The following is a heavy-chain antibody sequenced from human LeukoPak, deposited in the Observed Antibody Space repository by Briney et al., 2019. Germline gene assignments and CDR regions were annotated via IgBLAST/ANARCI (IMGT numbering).Heavy chain of an antibody. CDR2: IYYSGST. CDR3: ARDQRSSWFSYGMDV. CDR1: GGSISSYY. Sequence: PSETLSLTCTVSGGSISSYYWSWIRQPPGKGLEWIGYIYYSGSTNYNPSLKSRVTISVDTSKNQFSLKLSSVTAADTAVYYCARDQRSSWFSYGMDVWGQGTTVTFSS. J-gene: IGHJ6*02. D-gene: IGHD6-13*01. V-gene: IGHV4-59*01.